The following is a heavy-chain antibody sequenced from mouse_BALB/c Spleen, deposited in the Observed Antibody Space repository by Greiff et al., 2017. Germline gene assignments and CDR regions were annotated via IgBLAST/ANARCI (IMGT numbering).Heavy chain of an antibody. CDR3: ARSKADYDGSSYVGWYFDV. V-gene: IGHV8-12*01. D-gene: IGHD1-1*01. J-gene: IGHJ1*01. Sequence: QVTLKVSGPGILQPSQTLSLTCSFSGFSLSTSGMGVSWIRQPSGKGLEWLAHIYWDDDKRYNPSLKSRLTISKDTSRNQVFLKITSVDTADTATYYCARSKADYDGSSYVGWYFDVWGAGTTVTVAS. CDR1: GFSLSTSGMG. CDR2: IYWDDDK.